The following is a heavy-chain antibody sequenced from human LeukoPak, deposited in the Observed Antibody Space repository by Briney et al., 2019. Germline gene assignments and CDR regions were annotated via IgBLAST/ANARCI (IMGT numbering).Heavy chain of an antibody. J-gene: IGHJ3*02. CDR3: ARGSAVADHDAFDI. Sequence: PSQTLSLTCTVSGGSISSGDYYWSWIRQPPGKCLEWIGYIYYSGSTYYNPSLKSRVTISVDTSKNQFSLKLSSVTAADTVVYYCARGSAVADHDAFDIWGQGTMVTVSS. V-gene: IGHV4-30-4*08. CDR1: GGSISSGDYY. D-gene: IGHD6-19*01. CDR2: IYYSGST.